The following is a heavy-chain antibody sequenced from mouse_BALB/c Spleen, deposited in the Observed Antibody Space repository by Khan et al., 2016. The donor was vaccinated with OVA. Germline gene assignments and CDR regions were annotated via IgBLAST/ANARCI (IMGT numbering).Heavy chain of an antibody. CDR2: ISSVAYSI. CDR1: GFTFIDYG. Sequence: EVELVESGGGLVQPGGSRKLSCAASGFTFIDYGMAWVRQTPGKGPEWIAFISSVAYSIYYADTVTGRFNISRENAKNTLYLEMSSLRSGDTAMYYCVRGGFAYWGQGTLVTVSA. V-gene: IGHV5-15*02. CDR3: VRGGFAY. J-gene: IGHJ3*01.